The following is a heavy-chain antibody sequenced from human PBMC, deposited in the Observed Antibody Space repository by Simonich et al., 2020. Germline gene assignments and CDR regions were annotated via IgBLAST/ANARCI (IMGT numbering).Heavy chain of an antibody. CDR3: AKEESYSSTSCYDAFDI. CDR1: GFTFSSYA. J-gene: IGHJ3*02. D-gene: IGHD2-2*01. V-gene: IGHV3-23*01. Sequence: EVQLLESGGGLVQPGGSLRLSCAASGFTFSSYAMSWVRQAPGKGRGGVSVIRGRGGSTYDADAGKGRFTISRDNSKNTLYLQMNSLRAEDTAVYYCAKEESYSSTSCYDAFDIWGQGTMVTVSS. CDR2: IRGRGGST.